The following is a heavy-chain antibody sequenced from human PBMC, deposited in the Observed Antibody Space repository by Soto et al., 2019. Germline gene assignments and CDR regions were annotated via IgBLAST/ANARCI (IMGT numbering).Heavy chain of an antibody. CDR1: GYTFTSYG. D-gene: IGHD3-9*01. CDR2: ISAYNGNT. CDR3: ARLYYDILTGFPIHFDY. V-gene: IGHV1-18*01. Sequence: ASVKVSCKASGYTFTSYGISWVRQAPGQGLEWMGWISAYNGNTNYAQKLQGRVTMTTDTSTSTAYMELRSLRSDDTAVYYCARLYYDILTGFPIHFDYWGQGTLVTVSS. J-gene: IGHJ4*02.